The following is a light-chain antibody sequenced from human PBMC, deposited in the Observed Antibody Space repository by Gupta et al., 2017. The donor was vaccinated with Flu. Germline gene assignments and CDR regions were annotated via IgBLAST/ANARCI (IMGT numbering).Light chain of an antibody. J-gene: IGLJ3*02. CDR1: KDINVGIHN. Sequence: QPVLPPPPSSSASPGDSARLPCTLPKDINVGIHNIYWYQQKPGSPPRYLLYDYFEYNQGQCSGGTSRVSGSKEASAKTGVVLISGRREEEEADYYCMRWPSNAQGVFGGGTKLTVL. V-gene: IGLV5-37*01. CDR2: DYFEYNQ. CDR3: MRWPSNAQGV.